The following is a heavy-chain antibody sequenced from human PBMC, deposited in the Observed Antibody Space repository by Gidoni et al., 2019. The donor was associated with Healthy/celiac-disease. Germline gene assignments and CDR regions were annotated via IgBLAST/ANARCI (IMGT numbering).Heavy chain of an antibody. CDR2: INAGNDNT. CDR3: ARDQVDSSGYYRYPNY. J-gene: IGHJ4*02. Sequence: QVQLVQSGAEVKKPGASVKVSCKASGYTFTSYAMHWVRQAPGQRLEWMGWINAGNDNTKYSQKFQIRVTITSDTSASTAYMELSSLRSEDTAVYYCARDQVDSSGYYRYPNYWGQGTLVTVSS. V-gene: IGHV1-3*01. D-gene: IGHD3-22*01. CDR1: GYTFTSYA.